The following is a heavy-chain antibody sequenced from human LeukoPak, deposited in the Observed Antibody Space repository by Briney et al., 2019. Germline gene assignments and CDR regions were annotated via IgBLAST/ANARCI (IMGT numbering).Heavy chain of an antibody. Sequence: PSETLSLTCTVSGGSISSYYWSWIRQPPGKGLEWIGYIYYSGSTNYNPSLKSRVTISVDTSKNQFSLKLSSVTAADTAVYYCARAGGSSWSRYYFDYRGQGTLVTVSS. CDR3: ARAGGSSWSRYYFDY. D-gene: IGHD6-13*01. CDR2: IYYSGST. CDR1: GGSISSYY. V-gene: IGHV4-59*01. J-gene: IGHJ4*02.